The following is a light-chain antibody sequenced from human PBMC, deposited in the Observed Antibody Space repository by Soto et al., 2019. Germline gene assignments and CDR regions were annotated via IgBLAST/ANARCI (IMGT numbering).Light chain of an antibody. J-gene: IGKJ5*01. V-gene: IGKV1-27*01. CDR2: AAS. CDR1: QDITNY. CDR3: QKYHSAPIT. Sequence: DIPMTQSPSSLSASVGDRVTITCRASQDITNYLAWYQQKPGKGPKLLIYAASTLQSGVPSRFSGSGSGTDFTLTISSLQPEDVATYYCQKYHSAPITFGRGTRLEI.